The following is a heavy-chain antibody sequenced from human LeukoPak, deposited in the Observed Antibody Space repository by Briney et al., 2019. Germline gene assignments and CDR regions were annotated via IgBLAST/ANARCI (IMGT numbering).Heavy chain of an antibody. J-gene: IGHJ4*02. CDR1: GFTFSSYS. V-gene: IGHV3-53*01. Sequence: GGSLRLSCAASGFTFSSYSMNWVRQAPGKGLEWVSVIYSGGSTYYADSVKGRFTISRDNSKNTLYLQMNSLRAEDTAVYYCARALGGYSSSWAFDYWGQGTLVTVSS. CDR2: IYSGGST. CDR3: ARALGGYSSSWAFDY. D-gene: IGHD6-13*01.